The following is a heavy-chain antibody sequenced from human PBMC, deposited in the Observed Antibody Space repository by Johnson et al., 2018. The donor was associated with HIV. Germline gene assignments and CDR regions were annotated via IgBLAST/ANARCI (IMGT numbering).Heavy chain of an antibody. D-gene: IGHD6-13*01. Sequence: VQLVESGGVVVQPGGSLRLSCAAYGFPFDDYTMHWVRQPPGKGLEWVSLINWNGGSTGYADSVKGRFTISRDNAKNSLYLQMNSLRAEDTALYYCAKGGAASDAFDIWGQGTMVTVSS. V-gene: IGHV3-43*01. CDR2: INWNGGST. J-gene: IGHJ3*02. CDR3: AKGGAASDAFDI. CDR1: GFPFDDYT.